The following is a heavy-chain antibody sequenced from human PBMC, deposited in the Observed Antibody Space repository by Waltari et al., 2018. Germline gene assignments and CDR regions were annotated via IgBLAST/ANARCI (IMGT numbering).Heavy chain of an antibody. V-gene: IGHV1-69*05. D-gene: IGHD5-18*01. CDR1: GGTFSSYA. CDR3: ARDSGYSYGITVDY. CDR2: IIPIFGTA. Sequence: QVQLVQSGAEVKKPGSSVKVSCKASGGTFSSYAISWVRQAPGQGLEWMGRIIPIFGTANYAQKFQGRVTMTTDTSTSTAYMELRSLRSDDTAVYYCARDSGYSYGITVDYWGQGTLVTVSS. J-gene: IGHJ4*02.